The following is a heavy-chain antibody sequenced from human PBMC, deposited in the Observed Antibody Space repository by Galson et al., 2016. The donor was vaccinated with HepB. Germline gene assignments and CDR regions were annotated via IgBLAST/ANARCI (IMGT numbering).Heavy chain of an antibody. CDR2: INYSGNT. V-gene: IGHV4-31*03. D-gene: IGHD6-13*01. Sequence: TLSLTCTVPGGSISSGGFYWSWIHQHPGKGLEWLGSINYSGNTYYNPSLKSRITISVDTSKNQFSLKLNSVTSADTAVYYCARAALTAAQPLNYFDYWGQGTLVTVSS. CDR3: ARAALTAAQPLNYFDY. J-gene: IGHJ4*02. CDR1: GGSISSGGFY.